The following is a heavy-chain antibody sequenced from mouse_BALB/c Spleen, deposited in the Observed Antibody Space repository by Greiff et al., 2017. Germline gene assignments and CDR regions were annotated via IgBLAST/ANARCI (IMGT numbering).Heavy chain of an antibody. V-gene: IGHV2-9*02. J-gene: IGHJ3*01. Sequence: VQLQESGPGLVAPSQSLSITCTVSGFSLTSYGVHWVRQPPGKGLEWLGVIWAGGSTNYNSALMSRLSISKDNSKSQVFLKMNRLKTDDTAMDYCARDDYYYGSSYAWFAYWGQGTLVTVSA. CDR2: IWAGGST. CDR1: GFSLTSYG. CDR3: ARDDYYYGSSYAWFAY. D-gene: IGHD1-1*01.